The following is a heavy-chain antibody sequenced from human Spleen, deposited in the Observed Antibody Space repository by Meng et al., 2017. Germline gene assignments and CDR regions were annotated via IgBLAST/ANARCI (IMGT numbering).Heavy chain of an antibody. J-gene: IGHJ4*02. CDR2: INHSGST. V-gene: IGHV4-38-2*01. CDR3: ARGFIPQNRYCGGGSCYGADY. Sequence: SETLSPTCAVSGYSISSGYYWGWIRQPPGKGLEWIGEINHSGSTNYDPSLKSRVTMSVDTSKNQLSLNLRSVTAADTAVYYCARGFIPQNRYCGGGSCYGADYWGQGTLVTVSS. CDR1: GYSISSGYY. D-gene: IGHD2-15*01.